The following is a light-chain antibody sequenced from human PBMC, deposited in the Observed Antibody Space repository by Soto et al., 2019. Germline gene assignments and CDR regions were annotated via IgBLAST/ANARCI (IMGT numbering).Light chain of an antibody. CDR3: QQSYNSPYT. CDR2: AAT. CDR1: QSINNY. J-gene: IGKJ2*01. Sequence: DIQMTQSPSSLSASLGDRVTITCRASQSINNYLNWYQQEEGKAPKLLIYAATSLQSGVPSRFSGSGFGTEFTLTISSLPPGDFPTYCWQQSYNSPYTFGLGTKLEIK. V-gene: IGKV1-39*01.